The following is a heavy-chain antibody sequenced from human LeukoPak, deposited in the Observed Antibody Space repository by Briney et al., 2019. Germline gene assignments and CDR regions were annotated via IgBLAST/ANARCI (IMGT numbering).Heavy chain of an antibody. CDR3: ARPESGGTGSFGED. CDR1: GFSFSSYA. D-gene: IGHD1-26*01. J-gene: IGHJ4*02. CDR2: ISYDGSNK. Sequence: GGSLRLSCAVSGFSFSSYAMHWVRQAPGKGLEWVAVISYDGSNKYYADSVRGRFTISRDNSKNTLYLQMNSLRAEDTAVYYCARPESGGTGSFGEDWGQGTLVTVSS. V-gene: IGHV3-30-3*01.